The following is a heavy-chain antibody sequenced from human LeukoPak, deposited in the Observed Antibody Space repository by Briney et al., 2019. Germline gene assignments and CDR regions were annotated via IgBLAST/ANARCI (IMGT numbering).Heavy chain of an antibody. J-gene: IGHJ6*03. CDR3: AKDGVWIGEKKANMDV. V-gene: IGHV3-23*01. D-gene: IGHD3-10*01. Sequence: PGGSLRLSCAASGVTFSIYGMTCVRQTPGKGLEWVAAIGSTGVSTYYADSVKGRFTISRDNSRNTLYLQMNSLRAEDTAVYYCAKDGVWIGEKKANMDVWGIGTTV. CDR1: GVTFSIYG. CDR2: IGSTGVST.